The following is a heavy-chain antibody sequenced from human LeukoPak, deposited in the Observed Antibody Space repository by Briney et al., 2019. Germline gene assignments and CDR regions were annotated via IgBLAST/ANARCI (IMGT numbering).Heavy chain of an antibody. CDR1: EYTFTRYY. CDR3: ARDFDSSGYYCGH. CDR2: INPSGGGT. V-gene: IGHV1-46*01. J-gene: IGHJ4*02. Sequence: ASVKVSCEASEYTFTRYYMHWVRQAPGQGLEWMGIINPSGGGTSYAQKFQGRVTMTRDTSTSTVYMELSSLRSEDTAVYYCARDFDSSGYYCGHLGQGTLVTVSA. D-gene: IGHD3-22*01.